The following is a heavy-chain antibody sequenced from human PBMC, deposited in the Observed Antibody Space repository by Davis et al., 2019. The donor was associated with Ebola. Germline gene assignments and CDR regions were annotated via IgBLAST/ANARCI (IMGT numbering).Heavy chain of an antibody. CDR1: GGTFSSYA. J-gene: IGHJ4*02. V-gene: IGHV1-69*13. D-gene: IGHD3-10*01. CDR2: IIPIFGTA. Sequence: SVKVSCKASGGTFSSYAISWVRQAPGQGLEWMGGIIPIFGTANYAQKFQGRVTITADESTSTAYMELSSLRSEDTAVYYCATFYYGSGSFDYWGQGTLVTVSS. CDR3: ATFYYGSGSFDY.